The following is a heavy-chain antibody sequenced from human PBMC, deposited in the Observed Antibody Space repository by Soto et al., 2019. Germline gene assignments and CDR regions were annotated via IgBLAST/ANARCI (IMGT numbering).Heavy chain of an antibody. CDR1: GFTFSDYY. CDR3: TRCITVTTSSDY. J-gene: IGHJ4*02. Sequence: EVQLVESGGGLVQPGGSLRLSCAGSGFTFSDYYIDWVRQAPGKGLEWVGRSRDKGNSYSTDYAASVKGRFTISRDASKNSLFLQMNSLKTADTALYYCTRCITVTTSSDYWGQGTLVTVSS. D-gene: IGHD1-7*01. CDR2: SRDKGNSYST. V-gene: IGHV3-72*01.